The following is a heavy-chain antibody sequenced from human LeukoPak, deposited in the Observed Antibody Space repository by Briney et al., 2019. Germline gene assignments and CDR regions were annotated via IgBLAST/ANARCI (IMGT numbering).Heavy chain of an antibody. CDR3: AREGRSSVQGY. D-gene: IGHD3-10*01. CDR2: ISNTGGT. CDR1: GGSFSSSY. Sequence: SETLSLTCTVSGGSFSSSYWSWIRQPAGKGREWIGRISNTGGTNYNPSLKSRVTMSVDTSKNQCSLNLNSVSAADTAVYYCAREGRSSVQGYWGQGTLVTVSS. J-gene: IGHJ4*02. V-gene: IGHV4-4*07.